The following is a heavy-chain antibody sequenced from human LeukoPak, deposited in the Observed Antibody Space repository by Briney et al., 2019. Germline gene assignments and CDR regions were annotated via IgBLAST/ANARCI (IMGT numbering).Heavy chain of an antibody. V-gene: IGHV3-48*01. CDR2: ISGSSTTI. Sequence: GGSLRLSCAASGFTFNTYSMNWVRQAPGGGLEWVSYISGSSTTIYYADSVKGRFTISRDNAQNSLFLQMNSLRAEDTAVYYCARVKGYCSGGSCYAAFDIWGQGTMVTVSS. CDR3: ARVKGYCSGGSCYAAFDI. J-gene: IGHJ3*02. CDR1: GFTFNTYS. D-gene: IGHD2-15*01.